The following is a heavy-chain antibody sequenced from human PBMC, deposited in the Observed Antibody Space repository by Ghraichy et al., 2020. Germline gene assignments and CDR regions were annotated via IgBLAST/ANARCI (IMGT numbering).Heavy chain of an antibody. CDR2: ASFDGANK. V-gene: IGHV3-30*04. CDR1: GFNLKSHA. CDR3: ARDGGSFNKFDF. D-gene: IGHD1-26*01. J-gene: IGHJ4*02. Sequence: GGSLRLSYAVSGFNLKSHAMHWVRQAPGKGLEWVAVASFDGANKYYADSVKGRFTISRDNSKNTLYLQMNSLRAEDTAVYYCARDGGSFNKFDFGGQGTLVTVSS.